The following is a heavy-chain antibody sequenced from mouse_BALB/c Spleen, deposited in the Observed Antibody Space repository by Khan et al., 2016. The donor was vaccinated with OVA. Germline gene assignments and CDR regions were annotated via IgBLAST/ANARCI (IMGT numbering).Heavy chain of an antibody. CDR3: AKNYASWFAY. V-gene: IGHV1-77*01. CDR1: GYTFTDYV. Sequence: VQLQESGPELMKPGASVNISCKASGYTFTDYVINWVKQRTGQGLEWIGEIYPGSGTTYYNEKFKGKATLTADKSSNTAYMQLSSLTSEDSAVYVCAKNYASWFAYWGQGTLVTVSA. J-gene: IGHJ3*01. D-gene: IGHD1-1*02. CDR2: IYPGSGTT.